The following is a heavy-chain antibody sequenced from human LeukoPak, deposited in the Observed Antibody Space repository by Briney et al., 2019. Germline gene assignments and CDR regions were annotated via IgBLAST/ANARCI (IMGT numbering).Heavy chain of an antibody. J-gene: IGHJ6*03. Sequence: GESLKISCKGSGYSFTSYWIGWVRQMPGKGLEWMGIIYPGDSDTRYSPSFQGQVTISADKSISTAYLQWSSLKASDTAVYYCARFSGVVPAAIPYYMDVWGKGTTVTVSS. CDR1: GYSFTSYW. D-gene: IGHD2-2*01. CDR2: IYPGDSDT. V-gene: IGHV5-51*01. CDR3: ARFSGVVPAAIPYYMDV.